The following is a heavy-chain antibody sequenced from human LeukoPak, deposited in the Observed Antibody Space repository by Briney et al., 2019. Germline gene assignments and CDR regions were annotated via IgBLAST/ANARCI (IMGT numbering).Heavy chain of an antibody. J-gene: IGHJ4*02. Sequence: ASVKVSCKASGYTFTGYYMHWVRQAPGQGLEWMGWINPNSGGTNYAQKFQGWVTMTRDTSISTAYMELSRLRSDDTAVYYCARDKSGSYYNPVDSFGYWGQGTLVTVSS. D-gene: IGHD3-10*01. CDR3: ARDKSGSYYNPVDSFGY. CDR1: GYTFTGYY. V-gene: IGHV1-2*04. CDR2: INPNSGGT.